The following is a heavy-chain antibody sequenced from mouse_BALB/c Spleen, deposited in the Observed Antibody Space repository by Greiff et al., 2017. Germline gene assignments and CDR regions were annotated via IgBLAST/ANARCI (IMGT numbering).Heavy chain of an antibody. Sequence: DVQLQESGPGLVKPSQSLSLTCSVTGYSITSGYYWNWIRQFPGNKLEWMGYISYDGSNNYNPSLKNRISITRDTSKNQFFLKLNSVTTEDTATYYCASDYDVGYYAMDYWGQGTSVTVSS. CDR1: GYSITSGYY. J-gene: IGHJ4*01. CDR3: ASDYDVGYYAMDY. CDR2: ISYDGSN. D-gene: IGHD2-12*01. V-gene: IGHV3-6*02.